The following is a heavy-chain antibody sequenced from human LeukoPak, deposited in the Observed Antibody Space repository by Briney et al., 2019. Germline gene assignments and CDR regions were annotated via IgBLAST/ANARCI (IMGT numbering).Heavy chain of an antibody. D-gene: IGHD2-2*01. CDR3: ARHRAVVVVPAAILPQNASTDNWFDP. J-gene: IGHJ5*02. CDR1: GFTFSDYY. CDR2: ISSSGSTI. V-gene: IGHV3-11*01. Sequence: GGSLRLSCAASGFTFSDYYMSWIRQAPGKGLEWVSYISSSGSTIYYADSVKGRFTISRDNAKNSLYLQMNSLRAEDTAVYYCARHRAVVVVPAAILPQNASTDNWFDPWGQPTLVTVFS.